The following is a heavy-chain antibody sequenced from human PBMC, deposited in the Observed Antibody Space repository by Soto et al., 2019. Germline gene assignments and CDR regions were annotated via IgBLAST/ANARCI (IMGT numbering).Heavy chain of an antibody. CDR3: AKETHYYDSSPI. Sequence: GSLRLSCAASGFTFSSYAMSWVRQAPGKGLEWVSAISGSGGSTYYADFVKGRFTISRDNSKNTLYLQMNSLRAEDTAVYYCAKETHYYDSSPIWGQGTLVTVSS. J-gene: IGHJ4*02. CDR2: ISGSGGST. V-gene: IGHV3-23*01. CDR1: GFTFSSYA. D-gene: IGHD3-22*01.